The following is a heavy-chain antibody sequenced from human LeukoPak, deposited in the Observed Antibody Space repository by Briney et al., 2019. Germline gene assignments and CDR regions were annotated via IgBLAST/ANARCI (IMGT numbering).Heavy chain of an antibody. CDR1: AYTFTDYY. CDR2: INPSSGDT. J-gene: IGHJ5*02. CDR3: AREWFRYYDILTGYSNLFRQHNWFDP. Sequence: ASVKVSCKAFAYTFTDYYVHWVRQAPGQGLEWMGRINPSSGDTNYAQNFQGRVTMTRDTSISTAYMELSRLRSDDTAVYYCAREWFRYYDILTGYSNLFRQHNWFDPWGQGTLVTVSS. V-gene: IGHV1-2*06. D-gene: IGHD3-9*01.